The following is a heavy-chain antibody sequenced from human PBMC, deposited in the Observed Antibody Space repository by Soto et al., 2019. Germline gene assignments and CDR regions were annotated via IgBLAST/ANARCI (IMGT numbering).Heavy chain of an antibody. Sequence: SLRLSCAASGFTFSSYGMHWVRQAPGKGLEWVAVISYDGSNKYYADSVKGRFTISRDNSKNTLYLQMNSLRAEDTAVYYCAKVYCSSTSCYQGLDYWGQGTLVTVSS. CDR2: ISYDGSNK. D-gene: IGHD2-2*01. V-gene: IGHV3-30*18. CDR1: GFTFSSYG. J-gene: IGHJ4*02. CDR3: AKVYCSSTSCYQGLDY.